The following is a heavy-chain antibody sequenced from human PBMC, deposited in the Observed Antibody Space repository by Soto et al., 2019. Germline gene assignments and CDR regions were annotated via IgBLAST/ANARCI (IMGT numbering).Heavy chain of an antibody. CDR3: ARGRGKWFDP. CDR1: GGSISTGAYF. J-gene: IGHJ5*02. Sequence: PSETLSLTCTVSGGSISTGAYFWSWIRQLPGQGLEWIGYIHHSGSAHYNPSLQSRVNISVDTSQRQFSLRLDSVTAADTAVYYCARGRGKWFDPWGQGTLVTVSS. CDR2: IHHSGSA. V-gene: IGHV4-31*03. D-gene: IGHD3-16*01.